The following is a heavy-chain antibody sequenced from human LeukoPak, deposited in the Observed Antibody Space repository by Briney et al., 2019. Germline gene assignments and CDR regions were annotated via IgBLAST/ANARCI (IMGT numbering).Heavy chain of an antibody. Sequence: GGSLRLSCAASGFRFSDFTMTWVRQAPGKGPEWVSAIGVRGCSTYYADSLGGRFTISRDNSKDMLYLQMNSLKVEDTATYYCGKEGGAWGQGTKVTVSS. CDR1: GFRFSDFT. J-gene: IGHJ5*02. V-gene: IGHV3-23*01. D-gene: IGHD3-16*01. CDR3: GKEGGA. CDR2: IGVRGCST.